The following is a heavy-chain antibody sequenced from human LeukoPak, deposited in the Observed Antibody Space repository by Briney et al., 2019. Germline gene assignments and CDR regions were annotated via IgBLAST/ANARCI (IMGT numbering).Heavy chain of an antibody. CDR2: TYYRSKYYN. D-gene: IGHD3-10*01. V-gene: IGHV6-1*01. Sequence: SQTLSLTCAISGDSVSSNSAAWNWIRQSPSRGLEWLGRTYYRSKYYNEYAVSVKSRITINPDTSKNQFSLQLNSVTPEDTAVYYCARENTLVRGTRNPFDYWGRGTLVTVSS. CDR1: GDSVSSNSAA. J-gene: IGHJ4*02. CDR3: ARENTLVRGTRNPFDY.